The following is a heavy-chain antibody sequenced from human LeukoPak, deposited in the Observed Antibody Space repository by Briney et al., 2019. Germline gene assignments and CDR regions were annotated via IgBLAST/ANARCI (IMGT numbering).Heavy chain of an antibody. V-gene: IGHV3-74*01. D-gene: IGHD3-10*01. CDR3: TRVYGSGSYTFDY. CDR2: INSDGSST. CDR1: GFTFSSYW. Sequence: TGGSLRLSCAGSGFTFSSYWMHWVRQAPGKGLVWVSRINSDGSSTNYADSVKGRFTISRDNAKNTLYLQMNSLRAEDTAVYYCTRVYGSGSYTFDYWGQGTLVTVSS. J-gene: IGHJ4*02.